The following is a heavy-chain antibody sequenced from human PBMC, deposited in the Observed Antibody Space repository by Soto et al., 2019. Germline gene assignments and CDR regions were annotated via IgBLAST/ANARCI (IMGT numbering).Heavy chain of an antibody. CDR3: AKGNNDFWSGYYAFDI. J-gene: IGHJ3*02. Sequence: GGSLRLSCAASGFTFSSYGMHWVRQAPGKGLEWVAVISYDGSNKYYADSVKGRFTISRDNSKNTLYLQMNSLRAEDTAVYYCAKGNNDFWSGYYAFDIWGQGTMVTVSS. D-gene: IGHD3-3*01. CDR2: ISYDGSNK. V-gene: IGHV3-30*18. CDR1: GFTFSSYG.